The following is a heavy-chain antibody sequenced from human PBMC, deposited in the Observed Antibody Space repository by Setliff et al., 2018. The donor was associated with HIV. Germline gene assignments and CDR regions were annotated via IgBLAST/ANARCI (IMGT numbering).Heavy chain of an antibody. J-gene: IGHJ4*02. CDR3: AKLLYPQLWPLDIDH. V-gene: IGHV3-74*01. D-gene: IGHD2-21*01. CDR2: INSDGSST. CDR1: GFTFSSYW. Sequence: PGGSLRLSCAASGFTFSSYWMHWVRQAPGKGLVWVSRINSDGSSTSYADSVKGRFTISRDNAKNTLYLQMNSLRAEDTAVYYCAKLLYPQLWPLDIDHWGQGRLVTVSS.